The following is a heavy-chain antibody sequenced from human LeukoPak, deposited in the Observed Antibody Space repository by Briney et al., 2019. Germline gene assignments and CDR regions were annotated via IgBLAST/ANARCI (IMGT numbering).Heavy chain of an antibody. Sequence: SETLSLTCTVSGGSISSYYWSWIRQPPGKGLEWIGYIYYSGSTNYNPSLKSRVTISVDTSKNQFSLKLSSVTAADTAVYYCARERTDYGPGSYYTDYWGQGTLVTVSS. V-gene: IGHV4-59*01. J-gene: IGHJ4*02. CDR2: IYYSGST. D-gene: IGHD3-10*01. CDR3: ARERTDYGPGSYYTDY. CDR1: GGSISSYY.